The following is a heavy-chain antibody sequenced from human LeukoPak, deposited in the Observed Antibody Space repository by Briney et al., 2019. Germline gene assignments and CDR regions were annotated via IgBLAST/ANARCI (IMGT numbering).Heavy chain of an antibody. CDR1: GGSVSSGNFY. Sequence: SETLSLTCIVSGGSVSSGNFYWGWIRQPPGKGLEWIGSIYFSENTYYNPSLKSRVTISVDTSKNQFSLKVSSLTAADTAVYYCARMMDYYDRDGYPPPAAADYWGQGTLVTVSS. J-gene: IGHJ4*02. D-gene: IGHD3-22*01. V-gene: IGHV4-39*07. CDR2: IYFSENT. CDR3: ARMMDYYDRDGYPPPAAADY.